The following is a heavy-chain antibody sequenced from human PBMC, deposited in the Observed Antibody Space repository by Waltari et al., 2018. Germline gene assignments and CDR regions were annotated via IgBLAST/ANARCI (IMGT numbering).Heavy chain of an antibody. CDR3: ARGTVLRYFDWLLCGWFDP. V-gene: IGHV1-69*10. CDR1: GGTFSSYA. Sequence: QVQLVQSGAEVKKPGSSVKVSCKASGGTFSSYAISWVRQAPGQGLEWMGGIIPILGIANYAQKFQGRVTITADKSTSTAYMELSSLRSEDTAVYYCARGTVLRYFDWLLCGWFDPWGQGTLVTVSS. D-gene: IGHD3-9*01. CDR2: IIPILGIA. J-gene: IGHJ5*02.